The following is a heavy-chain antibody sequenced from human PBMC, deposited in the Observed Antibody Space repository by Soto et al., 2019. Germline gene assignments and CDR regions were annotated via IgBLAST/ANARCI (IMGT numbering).Heavy chain of an antibody. CDR1: GFTFSSYA. D-gene: IGHD3-3*01. Sequence: PGGSLRLSCAASGFTFSSYAMSWVRQAPGKGLEWVSAISGSGGSTYYADSVKGRFTISRDNSKNTLYLQMNSLRAEDTAVYYCAKDRPDYVFFSPAQLFDIWGQGTMVTVSS. V-gene: IGHV3-23*01. J-gene: IGHJ3*02. CDR3: AKDRPDYVFFSPAQLFDI. CDR2: ISGSGGST.